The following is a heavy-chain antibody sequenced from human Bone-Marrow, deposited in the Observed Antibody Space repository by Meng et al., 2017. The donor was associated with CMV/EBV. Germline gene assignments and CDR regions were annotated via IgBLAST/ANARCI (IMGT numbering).Heavy chain of an antibody. CDR3: VRDQNPDVFDL. CDR1: GGSISSGGYY. CDR2: IYYSGST. V-gene: IGHV4-31*03. J-gene: IGHJ2*01. Sequence: CTVSGGSISSGGYYWSWIRQHPGKGLEWIGYIYYSGSTYYNPSLKIRVTISVDTSKNQFSLKLSSVTAADTAVYYCVRDQNPDVFDLWGRGTLVTVSS. D-gene: IGHD1-14*01.